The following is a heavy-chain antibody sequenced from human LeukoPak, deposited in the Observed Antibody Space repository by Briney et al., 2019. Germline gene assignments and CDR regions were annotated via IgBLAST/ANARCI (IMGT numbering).Heavy chain of an antibody. CDR2: ISGSGGST. CDR1: GFTFSSYA. D-gene: IGHD3-9*01. J-gene: IGHJ4*02. V-gene: IGHV3-23*01. CDR3: ASWYYDILTGYPTNF. Sequence: GGSLRLSCAASGFTFSSYAMSWVRQAPGKGLEWVSAISGSGGSTYYADSVKGRFTISRDNSKNTLYLQMNSLRAEDTAVYYCASWYYDILTGYPTNFWGQGTLVTVSS.